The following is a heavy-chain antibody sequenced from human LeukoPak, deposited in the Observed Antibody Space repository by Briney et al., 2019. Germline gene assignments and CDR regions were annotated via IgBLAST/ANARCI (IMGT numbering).Heavy chain of an antibody. Sequence: GGSLRLSCAASGFTFDVSAMHWVRQAPGKGLEWVSLISGDGGSTYYADSVKGRLTNSRDNSKNSLSLQMNSLRTEDTALYFCAKGIPMAGPIIQHWGQGTLVTVSS. V-gene: IGHV3-43*02. CDR3: AKGIPMAGPIIQH. CDR1: GFTFDVSA. CDR2: ISGDGGST. D-gene: IGHD6-19*01. J-gene: IGHJ1*01.